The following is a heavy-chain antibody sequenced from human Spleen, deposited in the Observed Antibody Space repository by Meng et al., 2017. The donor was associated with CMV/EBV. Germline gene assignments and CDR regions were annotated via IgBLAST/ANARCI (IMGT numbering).Heavy chain of an antibody. Sequence: GESLKISCTASGFTFSSYEMEWVRQAPGKGLEWLAVIWYDGYKKDYADSVKGRFTISRDNSENTLYLHMNSLRGEDTAVYYCAKAVGITSAGGIYYYYGLDVWGQGTTVTVSS. CDR1: GFTFSSYE. CDR2: IWYDGYKK. V-gene: IGHV3-33*06. D-gene: IGHD1-20*01. J-gene: IGHJ6*02. CDR3: AKAVGITSAGGIYYYYGLDV.